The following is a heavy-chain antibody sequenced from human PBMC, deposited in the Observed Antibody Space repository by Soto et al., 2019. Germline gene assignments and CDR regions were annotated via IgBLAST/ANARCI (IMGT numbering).Heavy chain of an antibody. CDR3: ARGGSSSSSWGDYYYYGMDV. J-gene: IGHJ6*02. D-gene: IGHD6-6*01. CDR1: GGTFSSYA. V-gene: IGHV1-69*13. Sequence: ASVKVSCKASGGTFSSYAISWVRQAPGQGLEWMGGIIPIFGTANYAQKFQGRVTITADESTSTAYMELSSLRSEDTAVYYCARGGSSSSSWGDYYYYGMDVWGQGTTVTVSS. CDR2: IIPIFGTA.